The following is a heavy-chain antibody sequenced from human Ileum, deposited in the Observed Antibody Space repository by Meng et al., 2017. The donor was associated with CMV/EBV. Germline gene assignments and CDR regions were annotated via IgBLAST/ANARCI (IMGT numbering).Heavy chain of an antibody. CDR1: GHTFTSFG. J-gene: IGHJ4*01. D-gene: IGHD3-3*01. V-gene: IGHV1-18*04. Sequence: QVPRVQSGAEVKKPGASVKVSCKTSGHTFTSFGITWVRQAPGQGLEWMGWISVYNGNTKYAQKYQDRVTMTTDTSTSTAYMELRSLRSDDTAVYFCAGWTFGVTYGLDYWGHGTLVTVSS. CDR2: ISVYNGNT. CDR3: AGWTFGVTYGLDY.